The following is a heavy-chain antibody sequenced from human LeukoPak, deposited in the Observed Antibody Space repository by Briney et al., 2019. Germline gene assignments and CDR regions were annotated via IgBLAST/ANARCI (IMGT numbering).Heavy chain of an antibody. J-gene: IGHJ3*02. Sequence: SETLSLTCTVSGGSISSSSYYWGWIRQPPGKGLEWIGSIYYSGSTYYNPSLKSRVTISVDTSKKQFSLKLISVTAADTAIYYCARVGGMTTINNAAFDIWGQGTMVTVSS. CDR2: IYYSGST. CDR1: GGSISSSSYY. D-gene: IGHD4-4*01. CDR3: ARVGGMTTINNAAFDI. V-gene: IGHV4-39*07.